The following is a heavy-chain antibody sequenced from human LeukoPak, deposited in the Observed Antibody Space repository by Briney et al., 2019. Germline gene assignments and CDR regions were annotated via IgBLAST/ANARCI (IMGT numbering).Heavy chain of an antibody. CDR1: GFTFDDYA. CDR3: AKASSYGPEDWFDP. Sequence: PGRSLRLSCAASGFTFDDYAMHWVRHAPGKGLEWVSGISWNSGSIGYADSVKGRFTISRDNAKNSLYLQMNSLRAEDTALYYCAKASSYGPEDWFDPWGQGTLVTVSS. V-gene: IGHV3-9*01. J-gene: IGHJ5*02. CDR2: ISWNSGSI. D-gene: IGHD5-18*01.